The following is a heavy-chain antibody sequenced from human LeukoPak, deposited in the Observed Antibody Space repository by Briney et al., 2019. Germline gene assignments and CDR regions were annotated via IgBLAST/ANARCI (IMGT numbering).Heavy chain of an antibody. CDR2: ISWNSGSI. Sequence: GGSLSLSCAAAGFSFDDYVMHWVRQATGKGLEWVSGISWNSGSIGYADSVKGRFTISRNNAKNSLYLQMNSLRAEDTAVYYCAREIEEYYYYYMDVWGKGTTVTISS. CDR1: GFSFDDYV. CDR3: AREIEEYYYYYMDV. V-gene: IGHV3-9*01. J-gene: IGHJ6*03.